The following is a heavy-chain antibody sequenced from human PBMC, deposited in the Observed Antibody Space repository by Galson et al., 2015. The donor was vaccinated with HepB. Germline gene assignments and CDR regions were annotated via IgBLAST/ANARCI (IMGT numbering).Heavy chain of an antibody. D-gene: IGHD1-26*01. CDR1: GFSLSTSGVC. V-gene: IGHV2-5*02. J-gene: IGHJ4*02. Sequence: PALVKPTQTLTLTCTFSGFSLSTSGVCVGWIRQPPGKALEWLALIYWDDDKRYSPSLKSRLTITKDTSKNQVVLTMTNMDPVDTATYYCAHTVGGDYLDYWGQGTLVTVSP. CDR3: AHTVGGDYLDY. CDR2: IYWDDDK.